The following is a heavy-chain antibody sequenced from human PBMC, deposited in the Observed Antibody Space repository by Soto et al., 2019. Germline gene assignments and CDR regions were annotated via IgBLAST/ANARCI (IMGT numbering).Heavy chain of an antibody. CDR2: INPKSGGT. CDR1: GYTFTDYY. Sequence: ASVKVSCKASGYTFTDYYMHWVRQAPGQGLEWMGWINPKSGGTSTAQKFQGWVTMTTDTSISTASMELTRLTSDDTAIYYCARGDSTDCSNGVCSFFYNHDMDVWGQGTTVTVSS. CDR3: ARGDSTDCSNGVCSFFYNHDMDV. J-gene: IGHJ6*02. V-gene: IGHV1-2*04. D-gene: IGHD2-8*01.